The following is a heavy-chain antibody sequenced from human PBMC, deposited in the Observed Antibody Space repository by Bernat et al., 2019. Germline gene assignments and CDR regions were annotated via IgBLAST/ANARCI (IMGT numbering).Heavy chain of an antibody. V-gene: IGHV3-23*01. CDR1: GFTFSSDA. J-gene: IGHJ1*01. D-gene: IGHD2-2*01. CDR2: ISGSGGST. CDR3: AKDVVVVPAAMGYFQH. Sequence: EVQLLESGGGLVQPGGSLRLSCAASGFTFSSDAMTWVRQAPGKGLEWVSGISGSGGSTYYADSVKGRFTISRDNSTNTLYLQMTSLRAEDTAVYYCAKDVVVVPAAMGYFQHWGQGTLVTVSS.